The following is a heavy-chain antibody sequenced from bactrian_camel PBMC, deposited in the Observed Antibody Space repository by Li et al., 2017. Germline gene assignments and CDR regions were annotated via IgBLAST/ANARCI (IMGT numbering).Heavy chain of an antibody. CDR2: IDTDSGT. Sequence: HVQLVESGGDSVQPGGSLKLSCAASGFTVRTYCMGWFRVAPGKGREVVATIDTDSGTIYADSVKGRFTISQDKGKNTVYLLMNSLRPEDTAMYYCAADRFCAYGLASKVADSRYWGQGTQVTVS. J-gene: IGHJ4*01. D-gene: IGHD6*01. CDR1: GFTVRTYC. CDR3: AADRFCAYGLASKVADSRY. V-gene: IGHV3S53*01.